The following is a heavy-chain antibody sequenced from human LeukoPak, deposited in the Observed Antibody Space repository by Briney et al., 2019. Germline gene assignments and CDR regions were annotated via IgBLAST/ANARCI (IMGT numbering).Heavy chain of an antibody. D-gene: IGHD1-26*01. V-gene: IGHV3-30*02. CDR1: GFTFSSYG. CDR2: IWYDGSNK. Sequence: GGSLRLSCAASGFTFSSYGMHWVRQAPGKGLEWVAVIWYDGSNKYYADSVKGRFTISRDNSKNTLYLQMNSLRAEDTAVYYCAKDNEAGSYYVGGTFDYWGQGTLVTVSS. J-gene: IGHJ4*02. CDR3: AKDNEAGSYYVGGTFDY.